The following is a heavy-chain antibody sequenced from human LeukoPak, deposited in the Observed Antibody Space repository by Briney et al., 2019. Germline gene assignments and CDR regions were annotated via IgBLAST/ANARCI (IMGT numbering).Heavy chain of an antibody. J-gene: IGHJ4*02. CDR1: GFTFSSYG. CDR2: INRDGSEK. Sequence: GGSLRLSCAASGFTFSSYGMSWVRQAPGKGLEWVAYINRDGSEKNYVDSVKGRFTISRDNAKNSLYLQMNSLRAEDTAVYYCARGGGRHVEYWGQGTLVTVSS. CDR3: ARGGGRHVEY. D-gene: IGHD2/OR15-2a*01. V-gene: IGHV3-7*05.